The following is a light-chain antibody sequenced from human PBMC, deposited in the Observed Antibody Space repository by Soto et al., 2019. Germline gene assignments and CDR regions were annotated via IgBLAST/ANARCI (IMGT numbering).Light chain of an antibody. Sequence: EIVLTQSPATLSLSPGERATLSCRASQSVSSSYLAWYQQKPGQAPRLLIYGASTRASDIPARFSGTGSGADFTLTISRLETEDFAVFYCQQYGTSEIIFGQGTRLETK. CDR1: QSVSSSY. J-gene: IGKJ5*01. CDR3: QQYGTSEII. CDR2: GAS. V-gene: IGKV3-20*01.